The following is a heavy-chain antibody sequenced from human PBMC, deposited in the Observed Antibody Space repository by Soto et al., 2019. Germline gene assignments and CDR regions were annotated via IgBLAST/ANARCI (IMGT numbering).Heavy chain of an antibody. J-gene: IGHJ5*02. CDR2: INSDGSST. D-gene: IGHD3-9*01. CDR3: ARGSRITYYDILTGYSVAGWFDP. CDR1: GFTFSSYW. V-gene: IGHV3-74*01. Sequence: GGSLRLSCAASGFTFSSYWMHWVRQAPGKGLVWVSRINSDGSSTSYADSVKGRFTISRDNAKNTLYLQMNSLRAEDTAVYYCARGSRITYYDILTGYSVAGWFDPWGQGTLVTVSS.